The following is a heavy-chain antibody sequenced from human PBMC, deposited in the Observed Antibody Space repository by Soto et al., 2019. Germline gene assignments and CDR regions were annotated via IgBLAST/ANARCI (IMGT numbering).Heavy chain of an antibody. CDR2: VYYGGAT. D-gene: IGHD4-17*01. J-gene: IGHJ4*02. Sequence: SETLSLTSSVSGGAVRNKTYYWSWIRQRPGKRLELIGDVYYGGATPYNPSLRSRVTISVDLSQTQFSLRLSSVTTADTALYYCARTTAVPNTPRSRYFFDYWGQGTLVTVS. V-gene: IGHV4-61*01. CDR3: ARTTAVPNTPRSRYFFDY. CDR1: GGAVRNKTYY.